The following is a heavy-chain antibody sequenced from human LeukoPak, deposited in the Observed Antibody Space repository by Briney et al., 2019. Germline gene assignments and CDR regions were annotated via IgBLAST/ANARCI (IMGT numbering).Heavy chain of an antibody. CDR2: INTDGSST. Sequence: GGSLRLSCAASGFTFSSYWMHWVRQAPGKGLVWVSRINTDGSSTNYADSVKGRFTISRDGAKNTLYLQMNSLRAEDTAVYYCATDRSSIAVRPHWGQGTLVTVSS. CDR1: GFTFSSYW. D-gene: IGHD6-6*01. V-gene: IGHV3-74*01. CDR3: ATDRSSIAVRPH. J-gene: IGHJ4*02.